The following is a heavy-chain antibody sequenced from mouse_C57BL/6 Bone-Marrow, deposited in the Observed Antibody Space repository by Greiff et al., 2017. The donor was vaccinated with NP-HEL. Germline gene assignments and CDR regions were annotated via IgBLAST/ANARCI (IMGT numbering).Heavy chain of an antibody. CDR3: ARDFPIYYDYAVGFAY. CDR2: ISDGGSYT. D-gene: IGHD2-4*01. V-gene: IGHV5-4*01. CDR1: GFTFSSYA. Sequence: EVQVVESGGGLVKPGGSLKLSCAASGFTFSSYAMSWVRQTPEKRLEWVATISDGGSYTYYPDNVKGRFTISRDNAKNNLYLQMSHLKSEDTAMYYCARDFPIYYDYAVGFAYWGQGTLVTVSA. J-gene: IGHJ3*01.